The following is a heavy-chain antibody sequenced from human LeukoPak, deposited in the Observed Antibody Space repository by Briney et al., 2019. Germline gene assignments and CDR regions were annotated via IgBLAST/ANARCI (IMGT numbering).Heavy chain of an antibody. Sequence: GGSLRLSCAASRFTFSSYWMSWVRQAPGKGLEWVANIKQDGSEKYYVDSVKGRFTISRDNAKNSLYLQMNSLRAEDTAVYYCARAPAPWLGCDYWGQGTLVTVSS. CDR3: ARAPAPWLGCDY. J-gene: IGHJ4*02. D-gene: IGHD6-19*01. V-gene: IGHV3-7*01. CDR2: IKQDGSEK. CDR1: RFTFSSYW.